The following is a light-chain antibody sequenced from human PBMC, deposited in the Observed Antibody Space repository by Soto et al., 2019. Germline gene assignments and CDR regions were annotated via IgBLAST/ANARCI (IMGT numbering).Light chain of an antibody. CDR2: DVS. Sequence: QSALTQPRSVSGSPGQSVTISCTGTSSDVGGYNYVSWYQQHPGKAPKLMIYDVSKRPSGVPDRFSGSKSGNTASLTISGLQAEDEAEYYCSSYTDSGTLVFGTGTKLTVL. CDR3: SSYTDSGTLV. J-gene: IGLJ1*01. V-gene: IGLV2-11*01. CDR1: SSDVGGYNY.